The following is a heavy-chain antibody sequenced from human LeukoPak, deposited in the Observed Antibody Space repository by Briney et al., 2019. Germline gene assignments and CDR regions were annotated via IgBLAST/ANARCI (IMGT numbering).Heavy chain of an antibody. V-gene: IGHV3-23*01. D-gene: IGHD1-26*01. J-gene: IGHJ4*02. CDR3: ARGSLGDGSLLIDY. CDR2: ISGSAVFT. Sequence: GGSLRLSCAASGFTFSSYAMSWVRQAPGKGLDWVSGISGSAVFTYYADSVKGRFTISRDNAKNTVYLQMNSLRAEDTAVYYCARGSLGDGSLLIDYWGQGTLVTVSS. CDR1: GFTFSSYA.